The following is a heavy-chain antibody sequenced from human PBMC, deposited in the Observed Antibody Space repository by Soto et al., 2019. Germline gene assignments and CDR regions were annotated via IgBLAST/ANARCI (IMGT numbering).Heavy chain of an antibody. CDR3: ARNTKSAGGADSYGLDV. V-gene: IGHV3-11*01. CDR1: GFTFCDCY. J-gene: IGHJ6*02. CDR2: ISGSGFTI. Sequence: GGSLRLSCAASGFTFCDCYMSWIRQAPGKGLEWGSYISGSGFTIYYADSVKGRFTISRDNAKNSLYLQMNSLRAEDTAVYYCARNTKSAGGADSYGLDVWGHGTTVTVSS.